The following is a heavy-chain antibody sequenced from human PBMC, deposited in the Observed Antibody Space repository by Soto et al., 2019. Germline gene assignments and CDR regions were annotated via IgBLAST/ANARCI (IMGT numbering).Heavy chain of an antibody. J-gene: IGHJ5*02. CDR1: GFTFTHYA. CDR3: AKGGDTAMPKFNWFDP. CDR2: ISGSGGST. D-gene: IGHD5-18*01. V-gene: IGHV3-23*01. Sequence: GSLRLSCAASGFTFTHYAMNWVRQAPGKGLEWVSVISGSGGSTYYADSVKGRFSISRDNSKNTVYLEMNSLRAEDTAIYYCAKGGDTAMPKFNWFDPWGQGTLVTVSS.